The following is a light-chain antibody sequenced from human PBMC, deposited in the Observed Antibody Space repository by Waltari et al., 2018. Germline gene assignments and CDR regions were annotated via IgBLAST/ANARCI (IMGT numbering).Light chain of an antibody. CDR2: DAS. J-gene: IGKJ4*01. V-gene: IGKV3-11*01. CDR3: QQRSDWLLT. Sequence: EIVLTQSPATLSLSPGERATLSCRASQCVSSYLAWYQQKSGQAPRLPIYDASNRATVSPARFSGGGSGTDFTLTISSLEPEDFAVYYCQQRSDWLLTFGGGTKVEIK. CDR1: QCVSSY.